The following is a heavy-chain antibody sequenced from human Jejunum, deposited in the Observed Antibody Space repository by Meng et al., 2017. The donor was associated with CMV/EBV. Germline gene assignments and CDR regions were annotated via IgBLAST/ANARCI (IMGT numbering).Heavy chain of an antibody. CDR3: ARELPATNLNNGY. CDR2: INPITGNP. V-gene: IGHV7-4-1*02. CDR1: GYTFTNHA. D-gene: IGHD6-25*01. J-gene: IGHJ4*02. Sequence: QVQLVQSGAELKKPGASVKISCNASGYTFTNHAIVWVRQAPGQGLEWMGWINPITGNPAYAQDFTGRFVFSLDTAVSTAYLQISSLKAEDTAVYYCARELPATNLNNGYWGQGTLVTVSS.